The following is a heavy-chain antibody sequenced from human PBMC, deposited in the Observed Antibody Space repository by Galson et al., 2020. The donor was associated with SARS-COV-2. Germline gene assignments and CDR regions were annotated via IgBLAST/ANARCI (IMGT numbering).Heavy chain of an antibody. Sequence: SETLSLTCTVSGGSISSYYWSWIRQPPGKGLEWIGYIYYSGSTNYNPSLKSRVTISVDTSKNQFSLKLSSVTAADTAVYYCARERGSYSNYAYYYYVMDVWGQGTTVTVSS. J-gene: IGHJ6*02. CDR1: GGSISSYY. V-gene: IGHV4-59*01. CDR2: IYYSGST. D-gene: IGHD4-4*01. CDR3: ARERGSYSNYAYYYYVMDV.